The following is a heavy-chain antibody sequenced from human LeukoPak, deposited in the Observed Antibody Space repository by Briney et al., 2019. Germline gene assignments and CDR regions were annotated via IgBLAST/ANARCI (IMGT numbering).Heavy chain of an antibody. CDR2: IYPGDSDT. CDR3: ARQGDGYNRPFDY. D-gene: IGHD5-24*01. Sequence: GESLKISCKASGYSFTTHWIGWVRQMPGKGLEWMGIIYPGDSDTRYSPSFQGQVTISADKSISTAYLQWSSLKASDTAMYYCARQGDGYNRPFDYWGQGTLVTAST. CDR1: GYSFTTHW. J-gene: IGHJ4*02. V-gene: IGHV5-51*01.